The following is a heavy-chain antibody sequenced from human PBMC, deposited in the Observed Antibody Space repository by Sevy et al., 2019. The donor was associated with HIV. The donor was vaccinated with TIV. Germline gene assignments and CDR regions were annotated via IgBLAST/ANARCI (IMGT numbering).Heavy chain of an antibody. CDR2: IHHSGST. D-gene: IGHD3-22*01. CDR1: GASISSTIYY. CDR3: AKHCSHYFDNSGYGEAFDI. Sequence: SETLSLTCSVSGASISSTIYYWAWIRQSPGKGLEWFGSIHHSGSTYYNLSLKGRVTISVDTSKNQFSLKMNSVTAADTAVYYCAKHCSHYFDNSGYGEAFDIWGQGTKVTVSS. V-gene: IGHV4-39*01. J-gene: IGHJ3*02.